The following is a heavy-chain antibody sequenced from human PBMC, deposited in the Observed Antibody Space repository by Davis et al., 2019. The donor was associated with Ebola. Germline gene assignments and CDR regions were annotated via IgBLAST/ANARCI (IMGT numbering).Heavy chain of an antibody. D-gene: IGHD3-9*01. CDR2: INHSGST. CDR3: AVGVLRYFDRGLD. Sequence: ESLKISCAVYGGSFSGYYWSWIRQPPGKGLEWIGEINHSGSTNYNPSLKSRVTISVDKSKNQFSLKLSSVTAADTAVYYCAVGVLRYFDRGLDWGQGTLVTVSS. CDR1: GGSFSGYY. V-gene: IGHV4-34*01. J-gene: IGHJ4*02.